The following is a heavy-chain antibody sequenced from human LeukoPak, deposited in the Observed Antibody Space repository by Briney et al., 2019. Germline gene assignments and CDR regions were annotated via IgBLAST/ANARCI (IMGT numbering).Heavy chain of an antibody. D-gene: IGHD6-13*01. CDR2: IYYSGST. Sequence: SETLFLTCTVSGGSISSGGYYWSWIRQHPGKGLEWIGYIYYSGSTYYNPSLKSRVTISVDTSKNQFSLKLSSVTAADTAVYYCARPVAAAGGFDYWGQGTLVTVSS. V-gene: IGHV4-31*03. CDR1: GGSISSGGYY. J-gene: IGHJ4*02. CDR3: ARPVAAAGGFDY.